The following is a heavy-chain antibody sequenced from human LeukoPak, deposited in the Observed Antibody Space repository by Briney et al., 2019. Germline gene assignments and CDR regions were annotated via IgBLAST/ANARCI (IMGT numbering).Heavy chain of an antibody. J-gene: IGHJ5*02. Sequence: GGSLRLSCAASGFTFSSYWMHWVRQAPGKGLVWVLRINSDGSSTSYADSVKGRFTISRDNAKNTLYLQMNSLRAEDTAVYYCARRSSSWSNWFDPWGQGTLVTVSS. D-gene: IGHD6-13*01. CDR3: ARRSSSWSNWFDP. V-gene: IGHV3-74*01. CDR1: GFTFSSYW. CDR2: INSDGSST.